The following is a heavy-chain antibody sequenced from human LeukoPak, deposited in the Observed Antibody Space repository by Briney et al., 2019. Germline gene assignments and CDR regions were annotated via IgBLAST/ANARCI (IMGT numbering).Heavy chain of an antibody. J-gene: IGHJ2*01. Sequence: SETLSLTCTVSGGSIISDSYYWGWIRQPPGKGLEWIANIYYSGSTYYNPSLKSRVTMSVDTSKNQFSLKLSSVTAADTAVYYCARRVAVAPLWYFDVWGRGTLVTVSS. CDR3: ARRVAVAPLWYFDV. CDR2: IYYSGST. V-gene: IGHV4-39*01. CDR1: GGSIISDSYY. D-gene: IGHD2-21*01.